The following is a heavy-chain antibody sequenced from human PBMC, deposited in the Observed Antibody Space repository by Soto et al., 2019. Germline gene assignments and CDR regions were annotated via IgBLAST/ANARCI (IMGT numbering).Heavy chain of an antibody. CDR3: ARRYCSGGSCFGFDAFDI. CDR1: GGSISSYY. V-gene: IGHV4-59*08. D-gene: IGHD2-15*01. CDR2: IYYSGST. Sequence: SETLSLTCTVSGGSISSYYWSWIRQPPGKGLEWIGYIYYSGSTNYNPSLKSRVTISVDTSKNQFSLKLSSVTAADTAVYYCARRYCSGGSCFGFDAFDIWGQGTMVTVSS. J-gene: IGHJ3*02.